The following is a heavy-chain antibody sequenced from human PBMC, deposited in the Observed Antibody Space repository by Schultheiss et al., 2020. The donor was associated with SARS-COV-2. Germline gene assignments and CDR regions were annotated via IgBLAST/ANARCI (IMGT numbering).Heavy chain of an antibody. J-gene: IGHJ4*02. V-gene: IGHV4-34*01. Sequence: SQTLSLTCAVYGGPFSNYAWTWIRQSPGKGLEWIGDINHRGSTNYNPSLRSRVTISVDTSKNQFSLKLNSVTAADTAVYFCARATRVESLFSVRGGSFDFWGRGALVTVPS. CDR3: ARATRVESLFSVRGGSFDF. CDR2: INHRGST. CDR1: GGPFSNYA. D-gene: IGHD5-24*01.